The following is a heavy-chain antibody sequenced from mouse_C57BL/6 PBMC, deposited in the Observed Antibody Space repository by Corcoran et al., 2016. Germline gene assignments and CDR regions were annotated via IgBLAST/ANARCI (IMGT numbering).Heavy chain of an antibody. D-gene: IGHD1-1*01. CDR2: INTYSGVP. V-gene: IGHV9-3*01. J-gene: IGHJ1*03. Sequence: QIQLVQSGPELKKPGETVKISCKASGYTFTTYGMSWVKQAPGKGLKWMGWINTYSGVPTYADDFKGRFAFSLETSASTAYLQINNLKNEDTATYFCARWYYGSRSWYFDVWGTGTTVTVSS. CDR3: ARWYYGSRSWYFDV. CDR1: GYTFTTYG.